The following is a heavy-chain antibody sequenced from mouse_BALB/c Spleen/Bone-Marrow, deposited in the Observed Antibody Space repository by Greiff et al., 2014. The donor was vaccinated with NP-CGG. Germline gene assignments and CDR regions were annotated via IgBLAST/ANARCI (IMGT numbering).Heavy chain of an antibody. Sequence: VQLQESGPELAKPGASVKMSCKASGYTFTDTWIHWIKQRPGQGLEWIGYINPSTGYAEYNQDFKDKATLTVDKSSSTAYMQLSSLTSEDSAVYYCARDYWGQCPTLTVSP. CDR2: INPSTGYA. J-gene: IGHJ2*01. V-gene: IGHV1-7*01. CDR3: ARDY. CDR1: GYTFTDTW.